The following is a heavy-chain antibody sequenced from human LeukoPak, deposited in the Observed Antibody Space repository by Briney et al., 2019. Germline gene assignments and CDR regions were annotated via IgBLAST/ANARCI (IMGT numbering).Heavy chain of an antibody. J-gene: IGHJ4*02. Sequence: GGSLRLSCAASGFTFSDCYMSWIRQAPGKGLEWVSYISSSGSTIYYADSVKGRFTISRDNSKNTLYLQMNSLRVEDTAVYYCARDLGSSGWDIDYWGQGALVTVSS. CDR2: ISSSGSTI. V-gene: IGHV3-11*04. CDR3: ARDLGSSGWDIDY. D-gene: IGHD6-19*01. CDR1: GFTFSDCY.